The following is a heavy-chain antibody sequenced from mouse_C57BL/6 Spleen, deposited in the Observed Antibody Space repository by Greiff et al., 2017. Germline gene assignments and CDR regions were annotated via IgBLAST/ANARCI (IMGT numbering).Heavy chain of an antibody. D-gene: IGHD3-2*02. Sequence: DVKLQESGGDLVKPGGSLKLSCAASGFTFSSYGMSWVRQTPDKRLEWVATISSGGSYTYYPDSVKGRFTISRDNAKNTLYLQMSSLTSEDTAMYYCGRPPDSSGYLDYWGKGTTLTVSS. CDR2: ISSGGSYT. J-gene: IGHJ2*01. CDR1: GFTFSSYG. CDR3: GRPPDSSGYLDY. V-gene: IGHV5-6*02.